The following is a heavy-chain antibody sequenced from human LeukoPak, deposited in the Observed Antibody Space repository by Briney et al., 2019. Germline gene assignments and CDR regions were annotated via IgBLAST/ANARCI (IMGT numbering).Heavy chain of an antibody. J-gene: IGHJ4*02. CDR2: IYYSGNT. V-gene: IGHV4-39*01. CDR1: GDSISTSNSY. D-gene: IGHD6-19*01. Sequence: PSETLSLTCTVSGDSISTSNSYWGWIRQPPGKRLEWIGSIYYSGNTYYNASLKSRVTISVDTSKNQFSLKLTSVTAADTAVYYCARTSSSGLVGGYYFDYWGQGTLVTVSS. CDR3: ARTSSSGLVGGYYFDY.